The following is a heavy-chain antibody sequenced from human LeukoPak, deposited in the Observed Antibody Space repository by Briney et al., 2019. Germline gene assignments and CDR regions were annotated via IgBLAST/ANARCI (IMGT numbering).Heavy chain of an antibody. J-gene: IGHJ4*02. CDR3: ARDSVSYNDFWRGSFDY. CDR1: GFTFSSYS. CDR2: ISSSSSYI. Sequence: GGSLRLSCAASGFTFSSYSMNWVRQAPGKGLEWVSSISSSSSYIYYADSVKGRFTISRDNAKNSLYLQMNSLRAEDTAVYYCARDSVSYNDFWRGSFDYGGQGTLVTVS. V-gene: IGHV3-21*01. D-gene: IGHD3-3*01.